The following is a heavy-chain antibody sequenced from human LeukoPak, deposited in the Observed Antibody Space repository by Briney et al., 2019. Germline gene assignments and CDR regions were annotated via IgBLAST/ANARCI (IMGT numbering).Heavy chain of an antibody. D-gene: IGHD5-18*01. V-gene: IGHV1-2*02. CDR2: INPNSGGT. CDR3: ARAHPGVDTAMVRY. Sequence: ASVKVSCKASGYTFTGYYMHWVRPAPGQGLEWMGWINPNSGGTNYAQKFQGRVTMTRDTSISTAYMELSRLRSDDTAVYYCARAHPGVDTAMVRYWGQGTLVTVSS. CDR1: GYTFTGYY. J-gene: IGHJ4*02.